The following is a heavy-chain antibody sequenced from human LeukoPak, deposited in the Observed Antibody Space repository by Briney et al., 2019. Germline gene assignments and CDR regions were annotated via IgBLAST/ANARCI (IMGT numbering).Heavy chain of an antibody. CDR3: ASGSYSPNWFDP. CDR2: MNHSGSA. V-gene: IGHV4-34*01. J-gene: IGHJ5*02. D-gene: IGHD1-26*01. Sequence: PSETLSLTCAVYGGSFSGYYWTWIRQPPGKGLEWIGEMNHSGSANYNPSLKSRVTISVDTSKNQFSLKLSSVTAADTAVYYCASGSYSPNWFDPWGQGTLVTVSS. CDR1: GGSFSGYY.